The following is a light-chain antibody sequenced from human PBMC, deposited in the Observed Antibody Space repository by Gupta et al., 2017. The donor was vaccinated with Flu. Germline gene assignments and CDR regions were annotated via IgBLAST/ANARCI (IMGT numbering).Light chain of an antibody. J-gene: IGLJ1*01. V-gene: IGLV1-40*01. CDR2: ANN. CDR1: SANIGAGYA. CDR3: QSYDSSLSAYV. Sequence: QSVLTQPPSVSGAPGQRVTIACTGGSANIGAGYAVQWYQLLPGAAPKLLIYANNYRPSGGPDRCSGSQPDISASLAITGLQYGDEADYYCQSYDSSLSAYVFGTGTKVTVL.